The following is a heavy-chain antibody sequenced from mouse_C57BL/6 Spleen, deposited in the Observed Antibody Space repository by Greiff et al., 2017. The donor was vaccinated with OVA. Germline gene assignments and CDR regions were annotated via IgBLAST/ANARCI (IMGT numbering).Heavy chain of an antibody. V-gene: IGHV5-4*01. CDR1: GFTFSSYA. Sequence: EVHLVESGGGLVKPGGSLKLSCAASGFTFSSYAMSWGRQTPETRLEWVATISDGGSYTYYPDHVKGRFPISRDNAKNNLYLQMSHQKSEDTAMYYCARGYDYSAMDYWGQGTAVTVSA. J-gene: IGHJ4*01. CDR2: ISDGGSYT. CDR3: ARGYDYSAMDY.